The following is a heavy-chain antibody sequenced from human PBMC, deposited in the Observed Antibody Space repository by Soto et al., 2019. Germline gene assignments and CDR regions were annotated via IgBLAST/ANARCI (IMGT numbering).Heavy chain of an antibody. CDR2: IYYSGST. CDR3: ARGEYSSSSRGDDYYYYGMDV. CDR1: GGSISSSSYY. Sequence: SETLSLTCTVSGGSISSSSYYWGWIRQRPGKGLEWIGSIYYSGSTYYNPSLKSRVTISVDTSKNQFSLKLSSVTAADTAVYYCARGEYSSSSRGDDYYYYGMDVWGQGTTVT. D-gene: IGHD6-6*01. J-gene: IGHJ6*02. V-gene: IGHV4-39*01.